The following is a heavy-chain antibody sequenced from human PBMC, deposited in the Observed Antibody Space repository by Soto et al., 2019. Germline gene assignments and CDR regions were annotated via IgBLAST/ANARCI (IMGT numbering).Heavy chain of an antibody. J-gene: IGHJ6*02. V-gene: IGHV3-30-3*01. CDR2: ISYDGSNK. CDR3: ARELIRTIFGVVTRDYGMDV. CDR1: GFTFSSYA. D-gene: IGHD3-3*01. Sequence: QVQLVESGGGVVQPGSSLRLSCAASGFTFSSYAMHWVRQAPGKGLEWVAVISYDGSNKYYADSVKGRFTISRDNSKNTLYLQMNSLRAEDTAVYYCARELIRTIFGVVTRDYGMDVWGQGTTVTVSS.